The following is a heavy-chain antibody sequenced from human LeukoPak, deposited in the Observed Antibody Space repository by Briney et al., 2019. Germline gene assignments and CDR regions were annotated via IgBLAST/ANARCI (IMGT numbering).Heavy chain of an antibody. V-gene: IGHV3-20*04. CDR1: GFTFEDYG. CDR2: NNWNGSRR. CDR3: AREQLSAFDI. Sequence: GGSLRLSCAASGFTFEDYGMRWVSQARGKGLEGVTGNNWNGSRRGYADSVKGRFTISKDNAKNSLYLQMNSLRAEDTALYYCAREQLSAFDIWGQGTMVTVSS. D-gene: IGHD6-6*01. J-gene: IGHJ3*02.